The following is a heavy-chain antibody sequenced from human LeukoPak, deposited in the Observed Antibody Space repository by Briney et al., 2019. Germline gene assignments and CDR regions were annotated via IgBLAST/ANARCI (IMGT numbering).Heavy chain of an antibody. J-gene: IGHJ4*02. CDR1: GFTFSSYS. Sequence: RSGGSLRLSCAASGFTFSSYSMNWGRQAPGKGLEWLSYISGGSGTIYYADSVKGRFTISRDNAKNSVYLQMNSLRDEDTAVYYCARGGNIDYWGQGTLVTVSS. D-gene: IGHD3-10*01. V-gene: IGHV3-48*02. CDR3: ARGGNIDY. CDR2: ISGGSGTI.